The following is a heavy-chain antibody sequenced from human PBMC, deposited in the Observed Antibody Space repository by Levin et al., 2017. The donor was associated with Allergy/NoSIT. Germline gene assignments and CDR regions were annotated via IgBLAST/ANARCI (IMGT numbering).Heavy chain of an antibody. Sequence: SETLSLTCTVSGGSISSGSYYWSWIRQPAGKGLEWIGRIYTSGSTNYNPSLKSRVTISVDTSKNQFSLKLSSVTAADTAVYYCARVVVVVPAATYYFDYWGQGTLVTVSS. V-gene: IGHV4-61*02. CDR2: IYTSGST. D-gene: IGHD2-2*01. CDR3: ARVVVVVPAATYYFDY. CDR1: GGSISSGSYY. J-gene: IGHJ4*02.